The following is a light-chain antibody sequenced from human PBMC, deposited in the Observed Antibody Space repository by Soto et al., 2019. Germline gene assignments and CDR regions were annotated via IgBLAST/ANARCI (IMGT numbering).Light chain of an antibody. CDR2: GAS. Sequence: EIVMTQSPATLSVSPGERATLSCRASQSVSSNLAWYQQQPGQAPRLLIYGASTRATGIPARFSGSGSGTEFTLTISSLQSEDFAVYYCQQSNNWPPFLTFGGGTKVEIK. J-gene: IGKJ4*01. CDR1: QSVSSN. CDR3: QQSNNWPPFLT. V-gene: IGKV3-15*01.